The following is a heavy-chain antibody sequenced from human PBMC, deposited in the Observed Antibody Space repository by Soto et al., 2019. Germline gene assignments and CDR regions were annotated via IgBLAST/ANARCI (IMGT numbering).Heavy chain of an antibody. D-gene: IGHD6-19*01. Sequence: QLQLQESGSGLVKPSQTLSLTCAVSGGSISSGGYSWSWIRQPPGKGLEWIGYIYHSGSTYYNPSRKSRGTTSVDRSKNQFALQLSSVTAADTAVYYCARAGGLGAVAVDYWGQGTLVTVSS. V-gene: IGHV4-30-2*01. J-gene: IGHJ4*02. CDR1: GGSISSGGYS. CDR3: ARAGGLGAVAVDY. CDR2: IYHSGST.